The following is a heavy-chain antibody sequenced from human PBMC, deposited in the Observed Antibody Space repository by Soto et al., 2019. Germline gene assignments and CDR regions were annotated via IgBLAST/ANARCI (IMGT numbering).Heavy chain of an antibody. J-gene: IGHJ4*02. V-gene: IGHV3-13*01. D-gene: IGHD2-15*01. CDR1: GFTFSSYD. CDR2: IGTAGDT. Sequence: EVQLVESGGGLVQPGGSLRLSCAASGFTFSSYDMHWVRQATGKGLEWVSAIGTAGDTYYPGYVKGGFTISRENATNSWYLQMNSLRAGDTAVYYCARGLECSGGSCYYYFDYWGQGTLVTVSS. CDR3: ARGLECSGGSCYYYFDY.